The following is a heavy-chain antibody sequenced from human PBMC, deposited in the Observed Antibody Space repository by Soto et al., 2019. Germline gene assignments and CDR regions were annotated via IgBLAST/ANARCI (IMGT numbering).Heavy chain of an antibody. V-gene: IGHV4-59*01. J-gene: IGHJ6*03. CDR1: GGSISSYY. D-gene: IGHD2-21*02. Sequence: SETLSLTCTVSGGSISSYYWSWIRQPPGKGLEWIGYIYYSGSTNYNPSLKSRVTISVDTSKNQFSLKLSSVTAADTAVYYWARMEVTNIHYYYYMDVWGQGTTVTVSS. CDR2: IYYSGST. CDR3: ARMEVTNIHYYYYMDV.